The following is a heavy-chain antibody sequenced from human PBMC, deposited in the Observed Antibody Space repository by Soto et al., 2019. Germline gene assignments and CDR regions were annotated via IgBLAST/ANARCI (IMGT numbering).Heavy chain of an antibody. J-gene: IGHJ4*02. CDR1: GGSFSGYY. D-gene: IGHD2-8*02. CDR2: INHSGST. V-gene: IGHV4-34*01. CDR3: ARDKITGLFDY. Sequence: PSETLSLTCAVYGGSFSGYYWTWIRQHPGTGLEWIGEINHSGSTNYNPSLKSRVTISVDTSKNQFSLKLTSVTAADTAVYYCARDKITGLFDYWGQGTLVT.